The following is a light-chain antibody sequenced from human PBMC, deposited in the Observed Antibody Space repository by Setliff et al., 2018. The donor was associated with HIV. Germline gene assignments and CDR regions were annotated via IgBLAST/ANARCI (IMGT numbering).Light chain of an antibody. CDR2: EVS. J-gene: IGLJ1*01. CDR1: SSDVGSYNL. Sequence: QSVLTQPAPVSGSPGQSITISCTGTSSDVGSYNLVSWYQQHPGKAPKLMIYEVSKRPSGVSNRFSGSKSGNTASLTISGLQAEDEADYYCCSYAGSSTYVFETGTKVTVL. V-gene: IGLV2-23*02. CDR3: CSYAGSSTYV.